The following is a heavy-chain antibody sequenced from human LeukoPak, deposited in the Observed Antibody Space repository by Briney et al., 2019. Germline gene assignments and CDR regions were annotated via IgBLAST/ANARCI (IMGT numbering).Heavy chain of an antibody. CDR1: GFAYSSYT. J-gene: IGHJ5*01. D-gene: IGHD5-12*01. V-gene: IGHV3-21*01. CDR3: ARRGYSGSDPPDS. CDR2: ISSGSVSL. Sequence: PGGSLRLSCVASGFAYSSYTMNWVRQAPGKGLEWVSSISSGSVSLYYADSVKGRFTISRDNAKNSLYLQMDSLRAEDTAVYYCARRGYSGSDPPDSWGQGTLVTISS.